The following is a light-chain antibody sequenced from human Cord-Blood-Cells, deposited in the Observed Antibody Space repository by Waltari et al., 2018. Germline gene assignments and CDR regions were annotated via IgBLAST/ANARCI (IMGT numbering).Light chain of an antibody. J-gene: IGLJ2*01. CDR2: SNN. V-gene: IGLV1-44*01. CDR3: AAWDDSLNALV. CDR1: SSNIVSNT. Sequence: QSVLTQPPSASGTPGQRVINPCSGSSSNIVSNTVNRYPQLPGTAPKLLIYSNNQRPSGVPDRFSGSKSGTSASLAISGLQSEDEADYYCAAWDDSLNALVFGGGTKLTVL.